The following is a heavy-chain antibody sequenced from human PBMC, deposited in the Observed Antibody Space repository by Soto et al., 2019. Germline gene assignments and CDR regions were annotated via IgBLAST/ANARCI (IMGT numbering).Heavy chain of an antibody. Sequence: PSETLSLTCAVSGGSISSGGYSWSWIRQPPGKGLEWIGYIYHGGSTYYNPSLNSRVTLSIDMTNNHVSLILNSVTAADTAVYYCARGYYESSDYFVGSPIFDYWGQGSLVTVSS. D-gene: IGHD3-22*01. CDR2: IYHGGST. CDR1: GGSISSGGYS. J-gene: IGHJ4*02. CDR3: ARGYYESSDYFVGSPIFDY. V-gene: IGHV4-30-2*05.